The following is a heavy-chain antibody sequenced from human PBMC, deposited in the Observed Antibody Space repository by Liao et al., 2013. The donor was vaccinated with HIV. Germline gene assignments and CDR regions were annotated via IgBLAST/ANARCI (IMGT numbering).Heavy chain of an antibody. CDR3: ARDVWGHYRFDS. D-gene: IGHD3-16*01. CDR2: IDYVATT. Sequence: QVQLQQWGTGLLKPSETLSLSCAVYGGSFSGYYWTWLRQSPGKGLEWIGEIDYVATTKYNPTLTSEITISRDTSKNQFFLTMTSITAADTAVYYCARDVWGHYRFDSWGQGTLVTVSS. J-gene: IGHJ4*02. V-gene: IGHV4-34*10. CDR1: GGSFSGYY.